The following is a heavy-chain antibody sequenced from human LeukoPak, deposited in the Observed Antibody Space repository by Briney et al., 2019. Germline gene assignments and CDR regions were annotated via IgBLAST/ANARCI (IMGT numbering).Heavy chain of an antibody. D-gene: IGHD3-10*01. CDR3: ARDYYGSGSYYNYYYYDYMDV. Sequence: SVKVSCKASGGTFSSYAISWVRQAPGQGLEWMGGIIPIFGTANYAQKFQGRVTITADESTSTAYMELSSLRSEDTAVYYCARDYYGSGSYYNYYYYDYMDVWGKGTTVTVSS. CDR2: IIPIFGTA. J-gene: IGHJ6*03. V-gene: IGHV1-69*13. CDR1: GGTFSSYA.